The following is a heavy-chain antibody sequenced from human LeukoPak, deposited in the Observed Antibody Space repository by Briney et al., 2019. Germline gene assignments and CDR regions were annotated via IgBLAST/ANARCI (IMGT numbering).Heavy chain of an antibody. V-gene: IGHV3-21*01. J-gene: IGHJ6*03. D-gene: IGHD3-10*01. Sequence: GGSLRLSCAASGLTFSSYSMNWVRQAPGKGLEWVSSISTSSIYIYYADSVKGRFTISRGNAKNSLYLQMNSLRAEDTAVYYCAKDPNEVLLWFGELRGPLPPNYYYYMDVWGKGTTVTISS. CDR3: AKDPNEVLLWFGELRGPLPPNYYYYMDV. CDR2: ISTSSIYI. CDR1: GLTFSSYS.